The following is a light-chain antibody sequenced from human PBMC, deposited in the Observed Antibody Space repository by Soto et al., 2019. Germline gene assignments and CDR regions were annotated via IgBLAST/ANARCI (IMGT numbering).Light chain of an antibody. Sequence: EIVMTQSPATLSVSPGERATLSCRASQSVSSNLAWYQQKPGQAPRLLIYGASTRATGIPARFSGSGSGTEFTLTIRSLQSEDFAVYYCQQYNNSPFTFRPGTKVDIK. CDR1: QSVSSN. V-gene: IGKV3D-15*01. CDR2: GAS. CDR3: QQYNNSPFT. J-gene: IGKJ3*01.